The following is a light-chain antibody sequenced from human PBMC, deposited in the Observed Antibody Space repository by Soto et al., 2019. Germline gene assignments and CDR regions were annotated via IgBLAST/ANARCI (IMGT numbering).Light chain of an antibody. Sequence: EIVLTQSPGTLSLSPGERATLSCRASQSVRNNYLSWFQQKPGQAPRLLIYSASIRATGIPDRFSGSGSGTDFTLTISRLEPEDFAVYYCQQYGSSPGWTFGQGTKVDIK. CDR1: QSVRNNY. CDR2: SAS. J-gene: IGKJ1*01. V-gene: IGKV3-20*01. CDR3: QQYGSSPGWT.